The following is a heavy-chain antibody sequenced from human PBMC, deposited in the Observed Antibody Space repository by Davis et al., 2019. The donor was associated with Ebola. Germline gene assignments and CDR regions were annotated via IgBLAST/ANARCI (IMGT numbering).Heavy chain of an antibody. CDR1: GGSISSYY. D-gene: IGHD4-17*01. CDR3: ARRSREYGWFDP. V-gene: IGHV4-59*08. J-gene: IGHJ5*02. Sequence: MPSETLSLTCTVSGGSISSYYWSWIRQPPGKGLEWIGYIYYSGSTNYNPSLKSRVTISVDTSKNQFSLKLSSVTAADTAVYYCARRSREYGWFDPWGQGTVVTASS. CDR2: IYYSGST.